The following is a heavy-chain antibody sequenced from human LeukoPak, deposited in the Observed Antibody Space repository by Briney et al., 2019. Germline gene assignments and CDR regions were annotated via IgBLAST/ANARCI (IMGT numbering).Heavy chain of an antibody. D-gene: IGHD3-3*01. CDR2: INTDGSSI. CDR3: ARSYDFWSGYHRNSYYMDV. Sequence: GGSLRLSCAASGFTFSSYWMHWVRQAPGKGLVWVSRINTDGSSISYADSVKGRFTISRDNAKNTLYLQMNSLRAEDTAVYYCARSYDFWSGYHRNSYYMDVWGKGTTVTVSS. J-gene: IGHJ6*03. V-gene: IGHV3-74*01. CDR1: GFTFSSYW.